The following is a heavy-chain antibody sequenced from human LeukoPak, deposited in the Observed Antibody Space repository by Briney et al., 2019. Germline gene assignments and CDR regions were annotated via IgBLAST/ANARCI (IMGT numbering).Heavy chain of an antibody. Sequence: PGGSLRLSCAASGFTFSSYAMSWVRQAPGKGPEWVSAISGSGGSTYYADSVKGRFTISRDNSKNTLYLQMNSLRAEDTAVYYCAKASDSSGYYYPFDYWGQGTLVTVSS. CDR1: GFTFSSYA. V-gene: IGHV3-23*01. CDR3: AKASDSSGYYYPFDY. D-gene: IGHD3-22*01. CDR2: ISGSGGST. J-gene: IGHJ4*02.